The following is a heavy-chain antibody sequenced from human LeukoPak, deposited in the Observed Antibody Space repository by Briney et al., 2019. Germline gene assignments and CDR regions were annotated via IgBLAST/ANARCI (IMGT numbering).Heavy chain of an antibody. J-gene: IGHJ4*02. CDR3: ARGGDIASSVGSHFDY. V-gene: IGHV4-39*07. Sequence: SETLSLTCTVSGGSISSSSYYWGWIRQPPGKGLEWIGSIYYSGSTYYNPSVSRRLTISRDTSKNQFSVRLSSVTAADTAVYYCARGGDIASSVGSHFDYWGQGSLVTVSS. D-gene: IGHD5/OR15-5a*01. CDR1: GGSISSSSYY. CDR2: IYYSGST.